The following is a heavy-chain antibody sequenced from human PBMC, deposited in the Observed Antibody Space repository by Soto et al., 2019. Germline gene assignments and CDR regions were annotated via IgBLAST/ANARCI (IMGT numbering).Heavy chain of an antibody. CDR1: GYTFTSYG. Sequence: ASVKVSCKASGYTFTSYGISWVRQAPGQGLEWMGWISAYNGNTNYAQKLQGRVTMTTDTSTSTAYMELRSLRSDDTAVYYCAREIAVAGFLGYYYYGMDVWGQGTTVTV. V-gene: IGHV1-18*01. J-gene: IGHJ6*02. CDR2: ISAYNGNT. CDR3: AREIAVAGFLGYYYYGMDV. D-gene: IGHD6-19*01.